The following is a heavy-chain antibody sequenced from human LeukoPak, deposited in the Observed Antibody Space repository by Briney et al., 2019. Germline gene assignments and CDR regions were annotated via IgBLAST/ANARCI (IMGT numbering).Heavy chain of an antibody. CDR2: ISAYNGNT. D-gene: IGHD6-19*01. Sequence: ASVKVSCKASGYTFASYGISWVRQAPGQGLEWMGWISAYNGNTNYAQKLQGRVTMTTDTSTSTAYMELRSLRSDDTAVYYCARWVAVAGTQDYWGQGTLVTVSS. CDR1: GYTFASYG. J-gene: IGHJ4*02. CDR3: ARWVAVAGTQDY. V-gene: IGHV1-18*01.